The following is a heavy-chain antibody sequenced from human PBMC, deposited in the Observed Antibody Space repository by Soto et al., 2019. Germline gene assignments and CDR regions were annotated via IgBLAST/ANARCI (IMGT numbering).Heavy chain of an antibody. Sequence: SETLSLTCAVYGGSFSGYYWSWIRQPPGKGLEWIGEINHSGSTNYNPSLKSRVTISVDTSKNQFSLKLSSVTAADTAVYYCARGPVVPGAILDLYYLDYWGQGTLVTVSS. V-gene: IGHV4-34*01. CDR2: INHSGST. CDR3: ARGPVVPGAILDLYYLDY. D-gene: IGHD2-2*02. J-gene: IGHJ4*02. CDR1: GGSFSGYY.